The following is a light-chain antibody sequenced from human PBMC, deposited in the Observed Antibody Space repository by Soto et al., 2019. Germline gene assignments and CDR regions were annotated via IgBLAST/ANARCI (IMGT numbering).Light chain of an antibody. Sequence: EIVMTQAPATLSVSPGERATLSCRARQSVSSNLAWYQHKPSQAPRLLIYVASTRATGIPARFNSSGSGTDFTLTIGRLQSEDFEVYYCQQYNNWPPCTFGQGTKVEIK. J-gene: IGKJ1*01. CDR2: VAS. CDR1: QSVSSN. CDR3: QQYNNWPPCT. V-gene: IGKV3-15*01.